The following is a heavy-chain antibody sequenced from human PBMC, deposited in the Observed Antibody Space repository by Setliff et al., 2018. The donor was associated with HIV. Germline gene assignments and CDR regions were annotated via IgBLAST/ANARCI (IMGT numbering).Heavy chain of an antibody. Sequence: GGSLRLSCAASGFSFRSYAVSWVRQAPGKGLEWVSGISGSGDITYYRESVKGRFTVSRDNSNNTVYLQMNSLRAEDTAMYYCAKTQTVITVYGPFDSWGQGTPVTVSS. CDR2: ISGSGDIT. CDR1: GFSFRSYA. D-gene: IGHD4-4*01. J-gene: IGHJ4*02. V-gene: IGHV3-23*01. CDR3: AKTQTVITVYGPFDS.